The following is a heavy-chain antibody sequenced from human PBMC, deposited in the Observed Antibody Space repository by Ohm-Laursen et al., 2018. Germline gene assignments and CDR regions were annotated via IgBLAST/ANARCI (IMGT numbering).Heavy chain of an antibody. D-gene: IGHD1-26*01. CDR2: IKEDGSQK. J-gene: IGHJ3*02. CDR3: ARDISPVIVGVAFDVFDI. Sequence: SLRLSCTASGFTFSSYWMTWVRQAPGKELEWVANIKEDGSQKNYVDSVKGRFTISRGNANNFLYLQMNSLRAEDTAVYYCARDISPVIVGVAFDVFDIWGQGTMVTVSS. CDR1: GFTFSSYW. V-gene: IGHV3-7*01.